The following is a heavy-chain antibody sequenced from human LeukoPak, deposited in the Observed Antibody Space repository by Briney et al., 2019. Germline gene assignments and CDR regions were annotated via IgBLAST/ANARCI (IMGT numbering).Heavy chain of an antibody. CDR3: ARDPLYYDYVWGSDRKYYYYYMDV. J-gene: IGHJ6*03. D-gene: IGHD3-16*02. V-gene: IGHV3-21*01. CDR2: ISSSSSYI. Sequence: GGSLRLSCAASGFTFSSYSMNWVRQAPGKGLEWVSSISSSSSYIYYADSVKGRFTISRDNAKNSLYLQMNSLRAEDTAVYYCARDPLYYDYVWGSDRKYYYYYMDVWGKGTTVTVSS. CDR1: GFTFSSYS.